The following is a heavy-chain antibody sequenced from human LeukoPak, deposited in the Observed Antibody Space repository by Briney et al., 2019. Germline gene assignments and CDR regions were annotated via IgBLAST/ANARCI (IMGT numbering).Heavy chain of an antibody. CDR1: GGSISSYY. Sequence: SETLSLTCTVSGGSISSYYWSWIRQPPGKGLEWIGYIYYSGSTNYNPSLKSRVTISIDTSKNQFSPKLSSVIAADTAVYYCASTPVYCSGGSCINDAFDIWGQGTMVTVSS. CDR2: IYYSGST. D-gene: IGHD2-15*01. J-gene: IGHJ3*02. CDR3: ASTPVYCSGGSCINDAFDI. V-gene: IGHV4-59*01.